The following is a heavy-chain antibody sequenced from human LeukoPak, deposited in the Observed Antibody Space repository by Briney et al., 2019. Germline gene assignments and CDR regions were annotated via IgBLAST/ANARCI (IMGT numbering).Heavy chain of an antibody. CDR2: ISGSGGST. J-gene: IGHJ4*02. CDR1: GFTFSSYA. V-gene: IGHV3-23*01. D-gene: IGHD3-3*01. CDR3: ATEYYDFWSGYYRFDY. Sequence: GGSLRLSCAASGFTFSSYAMSWVRQAPGKGLEWVSAISGSGGSTYYADSVKGRFTISGDNSKNTLYLQMNSLRAEDTAVYYCATEYYDFWSGYYRFDYWGQGTLVTVSS.